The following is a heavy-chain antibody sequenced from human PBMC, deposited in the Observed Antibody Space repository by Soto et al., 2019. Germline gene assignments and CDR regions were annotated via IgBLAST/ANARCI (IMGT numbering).Heavy chain of an antibody. CDR2: IYYSGST. D-gene: IGHD4-4*01. CDR1: GDSISSYY. J-gene: IGHJ6*02. V-gene: IGHV4-59*01. Sequence: QVQLQESGPGLVKPSETLSLTCTVSGDSISSYYWSWIRQPPGKGLEWIGYIYYSGSTNYNPSLKSRVTISVDTSKNQFSLKLSSVTAADTAVYYCARTSYSNCDMDVLGQGTTVTVSS. CDR3: ARTSYSNCDMDV.